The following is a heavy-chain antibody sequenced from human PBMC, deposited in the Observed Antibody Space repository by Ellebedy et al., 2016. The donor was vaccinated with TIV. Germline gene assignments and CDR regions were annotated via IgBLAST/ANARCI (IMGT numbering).Heavy chain of an antibody. Sequence: GESLKIPXQGSGFRFTSYWIGWVRQMPGKGLEWMGIIYPGDSDTRYSPSFQGQVTISADKSISTAYLQWSSLKASDTAMYYCARLDVVSYGMDVWGQGTTVTVSS. CDR2: IYPGDSDT. D-gene: IGHD2-15*01. V-gene: IGHV5-51*01. CDR1: GFRFTSYW. CDR3: ARLDVVSYGMDV. J-gene: IGHJ6*02.